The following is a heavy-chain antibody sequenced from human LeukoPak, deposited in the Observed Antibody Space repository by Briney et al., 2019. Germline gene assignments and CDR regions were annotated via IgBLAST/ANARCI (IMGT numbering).Heavy chain of an antibody. CDR1: GFTFGDYA. Sequence: PGGSLRLSCTASGFTFGDYAMSWVRQAPGKGLEWVGFIRSKAYGGTTEYAASVKGRFTISRDDSKSIAYLQMNSLRAEDTAVYYCAKDSVYRQASAFDIWGQGTMVTVSS. V-gene: IGHV3-49*04. CDR3: AKDSVYRQASAFDI. J-gene: IGHJ3*02. CDR2: IRSKAYGGTT. D-gene: IGHD1-14*01.